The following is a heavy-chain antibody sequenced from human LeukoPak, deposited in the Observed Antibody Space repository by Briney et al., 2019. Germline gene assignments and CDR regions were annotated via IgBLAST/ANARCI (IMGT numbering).Heavy chain of an antibody. V-gene: IGHV3-23*01. D-gene: IGHD3-22*01. CDR1: GFTFSSSA. J-gene: IGHJ4*02. CDR3: AKDYYYDSSGYYYGRDY. Sequence: GGSLRLSCAASGFTFSSSAMSWVRQAPGKGLEWVSAISGSGGSTYYADSVKGRFTISRDNSKNTLYLQMNSLRAEDTAVYYCAKDYYYDSSGYYYGRDYWGQGTLVTVSS. CDR2: ISGSGGST.